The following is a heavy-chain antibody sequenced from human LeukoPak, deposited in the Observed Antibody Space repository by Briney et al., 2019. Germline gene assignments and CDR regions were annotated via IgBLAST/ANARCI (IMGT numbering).Heavy chain of an antibody. CDR3: AKAREVLAYYYDGSGYYLDY. V-gene: IGHV3-23*01. Sequence: GGSLRLSCAASGFTFSSYAMSWVRQAPGKGLEWVSAVSCSGGRTYYADSVKGRFTISRDNSKNTLYLQMNSLRAEDTAIYYCAKAREVLAYYYDGSGYYLDYWGQGTLVAVYS. J-gene: IGHJ4*02. CDR2: VSCSGGRT. D-gene: IGHD3-22*01. CDR1: GFTFSSYA.